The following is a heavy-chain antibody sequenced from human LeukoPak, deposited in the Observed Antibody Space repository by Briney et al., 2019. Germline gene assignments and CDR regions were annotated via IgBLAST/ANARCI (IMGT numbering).Heavy chain of an antibody. CDR1: GFTFSSYG. Sequence: PGRSLRLSCAASGFTFSSYGMHWVRQAPGKGLEWVAFIRYDGSNKYYADSVKGRFTISRDNSKNTLYLQMNSLRAEDTAVYYCARDPVPITMVRGVMTEVDYWGQGTLVTVSS. CDR2: IRYDGSNK. D-gene: IGHD3-10*01. CDR3: ARDPVPITMVRGVMTEVDY. J-gene: IGHJ4*02. V-gene: IGHV3-33*01.